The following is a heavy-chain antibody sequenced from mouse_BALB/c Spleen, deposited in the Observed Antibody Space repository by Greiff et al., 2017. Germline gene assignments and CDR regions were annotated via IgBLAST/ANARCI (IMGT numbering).Heavy chain of an antibody. V-gene: IGHV3-2*02. D-gene: IGHD1-2*01. Sequence: VQLQQSGPGLVKPSQSLSLTCTVTGFSITSDYAWNWIRQFPGNKLEWMGYISYSGSTSYNPSLKSRISITRDTSKNQFFLQLNSVTTEDTATYYCARASTTAHWYFDVWGAGTTVTVSS. CDR2: ISYSGST. J-gene: IGHJ1*01. CDR1: GFSITSDYA. CDR3: ARASTTAHWYFDV.